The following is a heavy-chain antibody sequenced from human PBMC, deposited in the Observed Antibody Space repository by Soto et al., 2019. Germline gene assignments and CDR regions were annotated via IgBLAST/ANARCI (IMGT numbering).Heavy chain of an antibody. CDR1: GGPISRYY. CDR2: IDYSGST. D-gene: IGHD2-2*01. V-gene: IGHV4-59*13. CDR3: ARVQYFAFDI. Sequence: QVQLQESGPGLVKSSETLSLTCTVAGGPISRYYWSWIRQPPGKGLEWIGYIDYSGSTNYNPSLKIRVTRSVDTSKNQFSLKLSSVIAADTAVYYCARVQYFAFDIWGQGTMVTVSS. J-gene: IGHJ3*02.